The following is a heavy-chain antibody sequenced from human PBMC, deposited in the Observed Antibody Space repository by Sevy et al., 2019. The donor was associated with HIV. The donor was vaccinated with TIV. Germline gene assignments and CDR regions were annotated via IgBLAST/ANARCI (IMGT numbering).Heavy chain of an antibody. Sequence: ASVKVSCKASGYTFTSYGISWVRQAPGQGLEWMGWISDYKGNTNYAQKLQGRVTMTTDTSTSTAYMELRSLRADDTAVYYCARVADIFEVVIMDYWGQGTLVTVSS. CDR2: ISDYKGNT. D-gene: IGHD3-3*01. CDR3: ARVADIFEVVIMDY. V-gene: IGHV1-18*01. CDR1: GYTFTSYG. J-gene: IGHJ4*02.